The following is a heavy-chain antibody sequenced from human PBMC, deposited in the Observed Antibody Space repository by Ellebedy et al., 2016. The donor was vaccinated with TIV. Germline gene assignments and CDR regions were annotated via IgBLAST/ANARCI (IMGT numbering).Heavy chain of an antibody. J-gene: IGHJ6*03. CDR3: ARGTGHPYYYYMDV. Sequence: SETLSLXXTVSGGSISSYYWSWIRQPAGKGLEWIGRIYTSGSTNYNPSLKSRVTMSVDTSKNQFSLKLSSVTAADTAVYYCARGTGHPYYYYMDVWGKGTTVTVSS. V-gene: IGHV4-4*07. CDR1: GGSISSYY. CDR2: IYTSGST.